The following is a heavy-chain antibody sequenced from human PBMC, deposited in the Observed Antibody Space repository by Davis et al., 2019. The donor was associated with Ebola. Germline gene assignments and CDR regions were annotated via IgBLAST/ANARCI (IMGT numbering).Heavy chain of an antibody. D-gene: IGHD1-26*01. J-gene: IGHJ5*02. V-gene: IGHV3-74*01. CDR1: GFTFSSYW. CDR3: ARSGTYYSFDWFDP. Sequence: GESLKISCAVSGFTFSSYWMHWVRQAPGKGLVWVSRINSDGNSTSYADSVKGRFTISRDNAKNTLYLQTNSLRVEDTAVYYYARSGTYYSFDWFDPWGQGTLVTVSP. CDR2: INSDGNST.